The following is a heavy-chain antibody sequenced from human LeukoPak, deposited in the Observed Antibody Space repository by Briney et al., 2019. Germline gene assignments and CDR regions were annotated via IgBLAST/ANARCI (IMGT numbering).Heavy chain of an antibody. CDR3: ARAIVGATCFDY. Sequence: NPSETLSLTCTVSGGSISSYYWSWIRQPPGKGLEWIGYIYYSGSTNYNPSLKSRATISVDTSKNQFSLKLSSVTAADTAVYYCARAIVGATCFDYWGQGTLVTVSS. CDR1: GGSISSYY. CDR2: IYYSGST. V-gene: IGHV4-59*12. J-gene: IGHJ4*02. D-gene: IGHD1-26*01.